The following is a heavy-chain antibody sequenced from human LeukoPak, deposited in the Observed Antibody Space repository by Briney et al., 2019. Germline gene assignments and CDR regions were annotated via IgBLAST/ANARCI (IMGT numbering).Heavy chain of an antibody. CDR2: ISGSAHKI. D-gene: IGHD5-18*01. CDR3: AGRVTGYSSGYVY. CDR1: GITFSNYA. Sequence: AGGSLRLSCVASGITFSNYAVSWVRQAPEKGLDWVSVISGSAHKIRYADSVKGRFTISRDNSENIVYLQMNNLRAEDTAVYYCAGRVTGYSSGYVYWGQGTLVTVSP. J-gene: IGHJ4*02. V-gene: IGHV3-23*01.